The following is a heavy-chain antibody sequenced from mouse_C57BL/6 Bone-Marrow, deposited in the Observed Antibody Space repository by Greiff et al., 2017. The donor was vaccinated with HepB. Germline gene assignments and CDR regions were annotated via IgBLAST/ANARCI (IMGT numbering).Heavy chain of an antibody. CDR2: INPYNGGT. J-gene: IGHJ3*01. V-gene: IGHV1-19*01. CDR3: ARAYYSNYGFAY. Sequence: VQLQQSGPVLVKPGASVKMSCKASGYTFTDYYMNWVKQSHGKSLEWIGVINPYNGGTSYNQKFKGKATLTVDKSSSTAYMELNSLTSEDSAVYYCARAYYSNYGFAYWGQGTLVTVSA. D-gene: IGHD2-5*01. CDR1: GYTFTDYY.